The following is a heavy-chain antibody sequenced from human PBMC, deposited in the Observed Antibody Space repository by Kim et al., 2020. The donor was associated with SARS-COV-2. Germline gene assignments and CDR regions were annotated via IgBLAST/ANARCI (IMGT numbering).Heavy chain of an antibody. Sequence: GGSLRLSCAASGFTFSSYSMNWVRPAPGQGLEWFSSIISRSIYIYYANSVKGRFTISRDNPKNSLYLQMNSLRAEDTAEYYCARGTVLTGDYHIDYWGQGTLVTVSS. CDR2: IISRSIYI. D-gene: IGHD3-9*01. CDR3: ARGTVLTGDYHIDY. V-gene: IGHV3-21*01. CDR1: GFTFSSYS. J-gene: IGHJ4*02.